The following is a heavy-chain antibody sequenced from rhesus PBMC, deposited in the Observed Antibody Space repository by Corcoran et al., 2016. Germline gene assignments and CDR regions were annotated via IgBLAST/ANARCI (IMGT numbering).Heavy chain of an antibody. CDR1: GFSFSDSY. D-gene: IGHD3-34*01. Sequence: EVRLVESGGGLVQPGGSLRLSCAASGFSFSDSYMNWFRQAPGKGTDGVGCIRKKGKGGTGECAATVKGRVTISRNDAKSIASLQMNSLKTDDTAVYYCISGPGVRFDVWGAGVLVTVSS. CDR2: IRKKGKGGTG. V-gene: IGHV3-116*02. CDR3: ISGPGVRFDV. J-gene: IGHJ5-1*01.